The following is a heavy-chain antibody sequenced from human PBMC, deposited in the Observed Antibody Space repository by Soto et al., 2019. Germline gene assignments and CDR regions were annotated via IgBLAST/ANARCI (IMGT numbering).Heavy chain of an antibody. J-gene: IGHJ6*02. CDR1: GYSFTSYW. Sequence: GESLKISCKGSGYSFTSYWIGWVRQMPGKGLEWMGIIYPGDSDTRYSPSFQGQVTISADKSISTAYLQWSSLKASDTAMYYCARRGVDTDTNGIVGYYYYGMDVWGQGTTVTVSS. V-gene: IGHV5-51*01. CDR2: IYPGDSDT. CDR3: ARRGVDTDTNGIVGYYYYGMDV. D-gene: IGHD5-18*01.